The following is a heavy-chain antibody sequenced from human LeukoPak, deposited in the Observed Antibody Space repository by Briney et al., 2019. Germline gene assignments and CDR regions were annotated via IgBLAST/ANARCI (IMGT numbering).Heavy chain of an antibody. D-gene: IGHD3-10*01. J-gene: IGHJ3*02. V-gene: IGHV3-21*01. CDR1: GFTFSSHS. Sequence: PGGSLRLSCAASGFTFSSHSMNWVRQAPGKGLEWVSSISRSSSYIYNADSVKGRFTISRDNAKNSLYLQMNSLRAEDTAVYYCARDSAMARGVDDAFDIWGQGTMVTVSS. CDR3: ARDSAMARGVDDAFDI. CDR2: ISRSSSYI.